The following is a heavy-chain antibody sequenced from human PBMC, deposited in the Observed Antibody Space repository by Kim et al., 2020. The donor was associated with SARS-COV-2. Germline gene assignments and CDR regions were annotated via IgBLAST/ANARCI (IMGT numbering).Heavy chain of an antibody. CDR1: GFTFSSYS. CDR2: ISSSSSYI. Sequence: GGSLRLSCAASGFTFSSYSMNWVRQAPGKGLEWVPSISSSSSYIYYADSVKGRFTISRDNAKNSLYLQMNSLRAEDTAVYYCARVATYYYDSSGYWRTNWYFDLWGRGTLVTVSS. D-gene: IGHD3-22*01. CDR3: ARVATYYYDSSGYWRTNWYFDL. V-gene: IGHV3-21*01. J-gene: IGHJ2*01.